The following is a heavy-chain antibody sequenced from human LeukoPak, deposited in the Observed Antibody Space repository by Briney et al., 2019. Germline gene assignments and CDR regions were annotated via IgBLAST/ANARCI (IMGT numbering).Heavy chain of an antibody. V-gene: IGHV4-59*01. J-gene: IGHJ4*02. CDR3: ARGEYYFDY. CDR2: IYYSGST. Sequence: SETLSLTCSVSGDSISSYYWSWIRQPPGKGLEWIGFIYYSGSTNYYPSLKSRVIMSVDTSKNQFSLKLSSVTAADTAVYYCARGEYYFDYWGQGTLVTVSS. CDR1: GDSISSYY. D-gene: IGHD3-10*01.